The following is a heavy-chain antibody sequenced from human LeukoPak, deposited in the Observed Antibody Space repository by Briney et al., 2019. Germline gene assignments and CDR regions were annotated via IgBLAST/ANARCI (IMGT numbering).Heavy chain of an antibody. CDR1: GFTFSSYG. CDR3: ARGGISIFGVVIYMDV. Sequence: GGTLRLSCAASGFTFSSYGMSWVRQAPGKGLEWVSAISGSGGSTYYADSVKGRFTISRDNAKNPLSLQMNSLRVEDTALYYCARGGISIFGVVIYMDVWGKGTTVTVSS. V-gene: IGHV3-23*01. CDR2: ISGSGGST. J-gene: IGHJ6*03. D-gene: IGHD3-3*01.